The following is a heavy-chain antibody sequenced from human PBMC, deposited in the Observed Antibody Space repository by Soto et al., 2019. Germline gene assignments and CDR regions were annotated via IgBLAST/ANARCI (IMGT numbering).Heavy chain of an antibody. CDR1: GFTVSSNY. Sequence: EVQLVESGGGLIQPGGSLRLSCAASGFTVSSNYMSWVRQAPGKGLEWVSVIYSGGSTYYADSVKGRFTVSRDNSKNTLYLKMNSLRAEDTAVYYCARNLYNNNHYFDYWGQGTLVTVSS. CDR2: IYSGGST. CDR3: ARNLYNNNHYFDY. V-gene: IGHV3-53*01. D-gene: IGHD3-16*01. J-gene: IGHJ4*02.